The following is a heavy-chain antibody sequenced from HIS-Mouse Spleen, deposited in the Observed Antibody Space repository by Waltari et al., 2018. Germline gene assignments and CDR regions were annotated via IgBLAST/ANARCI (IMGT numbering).Heavy chain of an antibody. V-gene: IGHV4-39*07. J-gene: IGHJ2*01. CDR2: IYYGGST. Sequence: QLQLKESGPGLVKPSETLSPTGTGSGGSISSGSSYWGWIRRPPGKGLGWIGIIYYGGSTYCNPSLKGRVTISVATSKTQFSLKLSSVTAADTAVYYCAREIPYSSSWYDWYFDLWGRGTLVTVSS. CDR1: GGSISSGSSY. D-gene: IGHD6-13*01. CDR3: AREIPYSSSWYDWYFDL.